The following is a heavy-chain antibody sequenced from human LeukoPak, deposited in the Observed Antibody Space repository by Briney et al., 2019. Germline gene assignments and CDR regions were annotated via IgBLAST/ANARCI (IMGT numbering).Heavy chain of an antibody. J-gene: IGHJ4*02. Sequence: PGGSLRLSCAASGFTFSDHYMDWVRQAPGKGLEWVGRTRNKANSYTTEYAASVKGRFTISGDDSMSSLYLQMNSLRAEDTAVYYCAKRARAAAGQQYYFDYWGQGTLVTVSS. CDR3: AKRARAAAGQQYYFDY. V-gene: IGHV3-72*01. D-gene: IGHD6-13*01. CDR2: TRNKANSYTT. CDR1: GFTFSDHY.